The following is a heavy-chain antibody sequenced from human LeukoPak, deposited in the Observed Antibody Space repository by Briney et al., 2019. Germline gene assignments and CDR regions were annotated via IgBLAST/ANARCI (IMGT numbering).Heavy chain of an antibody. J-gene: IGHJ4*02. CDR1: GYTLTELS. CDR2: FDPEDGET. CDR3: ATRMLDDYVWGSYRYKY. D-gene: IGHD3-16*02. Sequence: ASVKVSCKVSGYTLTELSMHWVRQAPGKGLEWMGDFDPEDGETIYAQKFRGRVTMTEDTSTDTAYMELSSLRSEDTAVYYCATRMLDDYVWGSYRYKYWGQGTLVTVSS. V-gene: IGHV1-24*01.